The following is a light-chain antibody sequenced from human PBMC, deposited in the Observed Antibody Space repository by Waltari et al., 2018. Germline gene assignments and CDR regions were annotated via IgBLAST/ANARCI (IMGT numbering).Light chain of an antibody. J-gene: IGKJ4*01. Sequence: DIQLTQSPSFLSASVGDRVTITCRASQGISSYLAWYQQKPGKAPKLLVYAASTLQSGVPSRFSGSASGTEFTLTISSLQPDDFATYYCQQLHTYPLTFGGGTKVEIK. V-gene: IGKV1-9*01. CDR1: QGISSY. CDR3: QQLHTYPLT. CDR2: AAS.